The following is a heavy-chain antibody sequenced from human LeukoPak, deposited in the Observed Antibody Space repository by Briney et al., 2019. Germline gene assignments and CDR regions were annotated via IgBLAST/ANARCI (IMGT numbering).Heavy chain of an antibody. Sequence: SSETLSLTCTVSGASISSGYYWGWIRQSPGKGLEWIGSLYHSGNTYYNPSLKSRVTISVDTSKNQFSLKLNSVTAADTAVYYCARDQSGGRGLNAFDIWGQGTMVTVSS. J-gene: IGHJ3*02. CDR3: ARDQSGGRGLNAFDI. D-gene: IGHD2-15*01. CDR1: GASISSGYY. V-gene: IGHV4-38-2*02. CDR2: LYHSGNT.